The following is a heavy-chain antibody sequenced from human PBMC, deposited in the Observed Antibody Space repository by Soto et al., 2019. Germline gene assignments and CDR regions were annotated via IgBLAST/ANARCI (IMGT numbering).Heavy chain of an antibody. V-gene: IGHV4-34*01. J-gene: IGHJ3*02. CDR2: INHSGST. Sequence: SETLSLTCAVYGGSFSGYYWSWIRQPPGKGLEWIGEINHSGSTNYNQSLKSRVTISADTSKNQFSLKLSSVTAADTAVYYCARRPGLGNAFDIWGQGTMVTVSS. D-gene: IGHD3-9*01. CDR1: GGSFSGYY. CDR3: ARRPGLGNAFDI.